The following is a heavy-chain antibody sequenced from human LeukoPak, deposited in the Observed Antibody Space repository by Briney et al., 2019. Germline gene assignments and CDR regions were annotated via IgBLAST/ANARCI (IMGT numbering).Heavy chain of an antibody. D-gene: IGHD1-7*01. CDR2: IYTSGST. J-gene: IGHJ5*02. V-gene: IGHV4-61*02. CDR1: GGSISSGSYY. Sequence: SETLSPTCTVSGGSISSGSYYWSWIRQPAGKGLEWIGRIYTSGSTNYNPSLKSRVTISVDTSKNQFSLKLSSVTAADTAVYYCARGNWNYASFWFDPWGQGTLVTVSS. CDR3: ARGNWNYASFWFDP.